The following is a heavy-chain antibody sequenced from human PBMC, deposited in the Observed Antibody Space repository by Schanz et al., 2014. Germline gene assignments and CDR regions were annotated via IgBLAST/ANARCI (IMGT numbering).Heavy chain of an antibody. V-gene: IGHV3-48*01. CDR3: ARDRQQLVGRIGYYYGMDV. D-gene: IGHD6-13*01. CDR2: ISGNSIFT. Sequence: VQLVESGGGVVQPGGSLRLSCAASRFTFSTYAMHWVRQAPGKGLEWVSYISGNSIFTYNAKSVRGRFTISRDNAKNTLYLQMNSLRAEDTAVYYCARDRQQLVGRIGYYYGMDVWGQGTTVTVSS. J-gene: IGHJ6*02. CDR1: RFTFSTYA.